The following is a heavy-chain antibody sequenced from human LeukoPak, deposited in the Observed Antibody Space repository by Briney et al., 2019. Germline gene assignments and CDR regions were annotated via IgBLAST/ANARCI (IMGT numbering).Heavy chain of an antibody. V-gene: IGHV3-23*01. J-gene: IGHJ4*02. Sequence: GRSLRLSWAAAGHTVSRSVITSARHTGGGGRGWGSAMSGSGGGTYYADPVKGRFTISRDNSKNTLYLQMNSLRAEDTAVYYCVKHRPPLTTVTTFDYWGQGTLVTVSS. CDR1: GHTVSRSV. D-gene: IGHD4-17*01. CDR2: MSGSGGGT. CDR3: VKHRPPLTTVTTFDY.